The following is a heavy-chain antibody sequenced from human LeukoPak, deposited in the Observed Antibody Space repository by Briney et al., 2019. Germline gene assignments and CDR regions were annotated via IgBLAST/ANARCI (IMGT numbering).Heavy chain of an antibody. CDR3: ARQKYYDTSGYAIDY. CDR2: IYYSGTT. D-gene: IGHD3-22*01. V-gene: IGHV4-30-4*01. J-gene: IGHJ4*02. CDR1: GGSISSGDYY. Sequence: SQTLSLTCTVSGGSISSGDYYCNWIRQPPGKGLEWIGYIYYSGTTYYNPSLKSRVTIFVDTSKNQFSLNLSSVTAADTAVYYCARQKYYDTSGYAIDYWGQGTLVTVSS.